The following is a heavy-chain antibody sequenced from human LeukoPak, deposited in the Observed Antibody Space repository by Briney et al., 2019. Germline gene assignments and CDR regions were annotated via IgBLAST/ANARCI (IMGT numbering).Heavy chain of an antibody. CDR2: ISSSSSYI. V-gene: IGHV3-21*01. Sequence: GGSLRLSCAASGFTFSSYSMNWVRQAPGKGLEWVSSISSSSSYIYYADSVKGRFTISRDNAKNSLYLQMNSLRAEDTAVYYCARGASSSWYEAYFDYWGQGTLVTVSS. J-gene: IGHJ4*02. D-gene: IGHD6-13*01. CDR3: ARGASSSWYEAYFDY. CDR1: GFTFSSYS.